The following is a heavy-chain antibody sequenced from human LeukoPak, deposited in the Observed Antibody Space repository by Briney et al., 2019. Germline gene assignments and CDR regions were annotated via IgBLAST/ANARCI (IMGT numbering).Heavy chain of an antibody. J-gene: IGHJ2*01. CDR3: AREDWYFDL. CDR2: INHSGST. CDR1: GGSLTDYY. Sequence: SETLSLTCAVYGGSLTDYYRAWIRQPPGKGLEWIGEINHSGSTNYSPSLKSRVTISLDTSNNQFFLKLNSVTAADTAVYYCAREDWYFDLWGRGTLVTVSS. V-gene: IGHV4-34*01.